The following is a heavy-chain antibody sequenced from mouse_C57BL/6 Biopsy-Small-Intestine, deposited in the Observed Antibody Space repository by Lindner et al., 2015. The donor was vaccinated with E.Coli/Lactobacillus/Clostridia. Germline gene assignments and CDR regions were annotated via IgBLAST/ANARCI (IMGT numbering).Heavy chain of an antibody. CDR1: GFTFSDYG. V-gene: IGHV5-17*01. D-gene: IGHD1-1*01. CDR2: ISSGSSTI. Sequence: VQLQESGGGLVKPGGSLKLSCAASGFTFSDYGMHWVRQAPEKGLEWVAYISSGSSTIYYADTVKGRFTISRDNAKNTLFLQMTSLRSEDTAMYYCARGLLGGVYYFDYWGQGTTLTVSS. CDR3: ARGLLGGVYYFDY. J-gene: IGHJ2*01.